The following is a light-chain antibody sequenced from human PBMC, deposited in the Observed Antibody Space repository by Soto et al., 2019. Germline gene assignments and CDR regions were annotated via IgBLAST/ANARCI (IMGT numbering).Light chain of an antibody. V-gene: IGLV1-44*01. CDR3: AAWDDSLNGRV. Sequence: QSVLTQPPSASGTPGQRVTISCSGSRSKIGSNPVNWYQQLPGTAPKLLIYSNDQRPSGVPDRFSGSKSGTSASLAISGLQSEDEADYHCAAWDDSLNGRVFGGGTKLTVL. CDR2: SND. CDR1: RSKIGSNP. J-gene: IGLJ2*01.